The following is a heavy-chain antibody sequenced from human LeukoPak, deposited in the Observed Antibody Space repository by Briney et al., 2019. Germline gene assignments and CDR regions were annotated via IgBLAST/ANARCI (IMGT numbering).Heavy chain of an antibody. CDR3: AKDLRGDTAMVLGYYYYYMDV. Sequence: AGGTLRLSCAASGFTFSSYGMSWVRQPPGKGLEWVSAISGSGGSTYYADSVKGRFTISRDNSKNTLYLQMNSLRAEDAAVYYCAKDLRGDTAMVLGYYYYYMDVWGKGTTVTISS. CDR2: ISGSGGST. D-gene: IGHD5-18*01. V-gene: IGHV3-23*01. CDR1: GFTFSSYG. J-gene: IGHJ6*03.